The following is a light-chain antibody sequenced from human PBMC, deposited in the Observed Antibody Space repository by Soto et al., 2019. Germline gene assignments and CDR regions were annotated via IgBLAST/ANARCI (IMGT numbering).Light chain of an antibody. Sequence: DIQMPPSPSSLPASVGDRIRITGRASPVIRRYLAWYQQKPGKAPQLLIYAASTLQSGVPSRFSGSGSGTDFTLTISFLQPDDFATHYCQQYNSYSPLTFGGGTKVYIK. V-gene: IGKV1-16*01. J-gene: IGKJ4*01. CDR1: PVIRRY. CDR3: QQYNSYSPLT. CDR2: AAS.